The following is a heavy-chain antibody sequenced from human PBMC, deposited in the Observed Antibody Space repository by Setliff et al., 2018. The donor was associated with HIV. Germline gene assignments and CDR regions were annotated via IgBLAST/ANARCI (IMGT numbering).Heavy chain of an antibody. CDR3: SPGGAYGTGWFDP. J-gene: IGHJ5*02. CDR2: FYYSGST. V-gene: IGHV4-30-4*08. CDR1: GDSITSDDYY. Sequence: PSETLSLTCTVSGDSITSDDYYWTWVRQHPAKGLEWIGFFYYSGSTYYNPSLRSRLTMSVDTSKNQFSLKLTSVTAADTAVYYCSPGGAYGTGWFDPWGQGTLVTVSS. D-gene: IGHD1-1*01.